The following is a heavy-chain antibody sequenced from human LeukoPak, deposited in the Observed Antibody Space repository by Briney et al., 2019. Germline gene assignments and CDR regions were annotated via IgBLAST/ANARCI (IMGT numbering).Heavy chain of an antibody. CDR1: GGSISSGGYY. CDR2: IYYSGST. J-gene: IGHJ3*02. D-gene: IGHD3-22*01. V-gene: IGHV4-31*03. Sequence: KTSETLSLTCTVSGGSISSGGYYWSWIRQHPGKGLEWIGYIYYSGSTYYNPSLKSRVTISVDTSKNQFSLKLSSVTAADTAVYYCAREWKYYDSSGYIDAFDIWGQGTMVTVSS. CDR3: AREWKYYDSSGYIDAFDI.